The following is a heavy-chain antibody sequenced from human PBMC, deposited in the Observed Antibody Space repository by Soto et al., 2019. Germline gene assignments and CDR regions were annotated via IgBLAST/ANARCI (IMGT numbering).Heavy chain of an antibody. V-gene: IGHV3-33*01. D-gene: IGHD4-4*01. CDR2: IWYDGSNK. CDR3: ARGTYSNYPPLYYYYGMGV. J-gene: IGHJ6*04. Sequence: GGSLRLSCAASGFTFSSYGMHWVRQAPGKGLEWVAVIWYDGSNKYYADSVKGRFTISRDNSKNTLYLQMNSLRAEDTAVYYCARGTYSNYPPLYYYYGMGVWGKGTTVTVSS. CDR1: GFTFSSYG.